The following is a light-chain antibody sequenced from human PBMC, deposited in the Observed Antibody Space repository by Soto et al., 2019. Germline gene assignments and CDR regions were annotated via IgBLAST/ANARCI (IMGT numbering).Light chain of an antibody. CDR2: RAS. Sequence: EILLTQSPATLAVSPGEGATLSCRASQSVRVNLAWYQQKPGQAPRLLIYRASTRATGVPARFSGSGSGTEFTLTISSLQSEDVSVYFCQHYNFWPHTFGQGTKLEIK. J-gene: IGKJ2*01. CDR1: QSVRVN. CDR3: QHYNFWPHT. V-gene: IGKV3-15*01.